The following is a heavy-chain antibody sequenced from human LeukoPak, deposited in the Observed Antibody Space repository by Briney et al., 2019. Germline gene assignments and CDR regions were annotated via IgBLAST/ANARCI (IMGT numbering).Heavy chain of an antibody. CDR1: GYSFTSYW. V-gene: IGHV5-51*01. CDR2: IYPGDSDT. D-gene: IGHD3-3*01. CDR3: ARHKLAYAGVGY. J-gene: IGHJ4*02. Sequence: GESLQISCKGSGYSFTSYWIGWVRQMPGKGLEWMGIIYPGDSDTRYSPSFQGQVTISADKSISTAYLQWTRLKASGPAIYYRARHKLAYAGVGYWGQGTLVTVSP.